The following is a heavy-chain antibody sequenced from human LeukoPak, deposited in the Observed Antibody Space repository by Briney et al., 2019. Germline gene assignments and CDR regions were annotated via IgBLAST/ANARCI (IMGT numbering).Heavy chain of an antibody. CDR2: IWSDDANVK. V-gene: IGHV3-33*01. Sequence: GGSLRLSCAASGFTSSGYGMHWVRQAPGKGLEGLAVIWSDDANVKYYADSVRGRFTISRDSTNNTLYLQMSSLRAEDMAVYYCARAGGGSLWHIIDLWGQGTLVTVSS. D-gene: IGHD3-16*01. J-gene: IGHJ5*02. CDR1: GFTSSGYG. CDR3: ARAGGGSLWHIIDL.